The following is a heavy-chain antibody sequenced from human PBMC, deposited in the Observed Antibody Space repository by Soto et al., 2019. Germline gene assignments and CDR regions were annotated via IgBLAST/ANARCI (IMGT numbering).Heavy chain of an antibody. CDR3: ASEIVDQYFGMDV. D-gene: IGHD3-22*01. Sequence: ASVKVSCKASGYTFTSYHMHWVRQAPGQGLEWMGVINPSGGTTTYAQRFQGRVTMTRDTSTSTVYMELSSLRSEDTAVYYCASEIVDQYFGMDVWGQGTTVTVAS. J-gene: IGHJ6*02. CDR2: INPSGGTT. V-gene: IGHV1-46*01. CDR1: GYTFTSYH.